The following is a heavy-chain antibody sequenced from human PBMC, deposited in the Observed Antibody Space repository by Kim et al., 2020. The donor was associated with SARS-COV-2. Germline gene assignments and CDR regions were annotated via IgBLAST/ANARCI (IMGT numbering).Heavy chain of an antibody. J-gene: IGHJ6*02. D-gene: IGHD2-21*01. CDR2: IYYSGST. V-gene: IGHV4-59*13. Sequence: SETLSLTCTVSGGSISSFYWSWIRQPPGKGLEWIGYIYYSGSTTYNPSLKSRVTISVDTSKNQFSLKLSSVTAADTAVYYCARCYSPYYYYYGMDVWGQGTTVTVSS. CDR3: ARCYSPYYYYYGMDV. CDR1: GGSISSFY.